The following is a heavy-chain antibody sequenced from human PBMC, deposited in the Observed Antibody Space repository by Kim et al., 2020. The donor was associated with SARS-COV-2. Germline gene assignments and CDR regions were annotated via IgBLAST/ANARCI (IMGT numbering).Heavy chain of an antibody. CDR1: GFTFSNAW. D-gene: IGHD3-10*01. Sequence: GGSLRLSCAASGFTFSNAWMSWVRQAPGKGLEWVGRIKSKTDGGTTDYAAPVKGRFTISRDDSKNTLYLQMNSLKTEDTAVYYCTTDSLITMVRGVIMPFDYWGQGTLVTVSS. J-gene: IGHJ4*02. V-gene: IGHV3-15*01. CDR2: IKSKTDGGTT. CDR3: TTDSLITMVRGVIMPFDY.